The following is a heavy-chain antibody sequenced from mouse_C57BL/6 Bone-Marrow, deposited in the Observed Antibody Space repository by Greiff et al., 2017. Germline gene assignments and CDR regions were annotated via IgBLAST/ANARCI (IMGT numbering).Heavy chain of an antibody. CDR2: IDPENGDT. V-gene: IGHV14-4*01. Sequence: VQLQQSGAELVRPGASVKLSCTASGFNIKDDYMHWVKQRPEQGLEWIGWIDPENGDTEYASKFQGQATITTDTSSNTAYLQLSSLTSEDTAVYYCTTFYGSSYAGFAYWGQGTLVTVSA. D-gene: IGHD1-1*01. J-gene: IGHJ3*01. CDR3: TTFYGSSYAGFAY. CDR1: GFNIKDDY.